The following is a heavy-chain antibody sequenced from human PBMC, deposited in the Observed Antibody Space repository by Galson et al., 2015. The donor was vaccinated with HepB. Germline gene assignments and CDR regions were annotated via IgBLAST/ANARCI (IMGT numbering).Heavy chain of an antibody. J-gene: IGHJ6*02. CDR2: ISAYNGNT. CDR1: GYTFTSYG. CDR3: AREAHYGSGSEDYYYYGMDV. D-gene: IGHD3-10*01. V-gene: IGHV1-18*01. Sequence: SVKVSCKASGYTFTSYGISWARQAPGQGLEWMGWISAYNGNTNYAQKLQGRVTMTTDTSTSTAYMELRSLRSDDTAVYYCAREAHYGSGSEDYYYYGMDVWGQGTTVTVSS.